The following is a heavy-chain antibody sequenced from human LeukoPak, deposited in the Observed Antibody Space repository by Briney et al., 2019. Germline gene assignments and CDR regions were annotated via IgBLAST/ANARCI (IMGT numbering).Heavy chain of an antibody. Sequence: SETLSLTCTVSGGSVSYYYWSWIRQPPGKGLEWIGYISNSGSTNYNPSLRSRVTISIDTSKNQFSLNLYSVTAADTAVYYCAREMDTAMVPFWYFDLWGRGTLVAVSS. D-gene: IGHD5-18*01. CDR3: AREMDTAMVPFWYFDL. CDR1: GGSVSYYY. CDR2: ISNSGST. J-gene: IGHJ2*01. V-gene: IGHV4-59*02.